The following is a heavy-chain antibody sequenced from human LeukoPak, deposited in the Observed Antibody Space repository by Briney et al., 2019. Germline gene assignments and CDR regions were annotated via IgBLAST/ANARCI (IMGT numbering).Heavy chain of an antibody. CDR2: ISGSGGST. J-gene: IGHJ6*02. CDR1: GFTFSSYS. Sequence: GGSLRLSCAASGFTFSSYSMSWVRQAPGKGLEWVSVISGSGGSTYYADSVKGRFTISRDNSKNTLYLQMNSLRAEDTAVYYCAKSYYDSSGYYPGGYGMDVWGQGTTVTVSS. CDR3: AKSYYDSSGYYPGGYGMDV. D-gene: IGHD3-22*01. V-gene: IGHV3-23*01.